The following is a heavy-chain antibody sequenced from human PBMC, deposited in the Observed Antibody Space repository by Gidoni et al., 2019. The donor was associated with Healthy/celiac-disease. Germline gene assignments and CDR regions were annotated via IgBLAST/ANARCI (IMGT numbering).Heavy chain of an antibody. V-gene: IGHV1-46*03. CDR2: INPSGGST. CDR1: GYTFTSYY. J-gene: IGHJ5*02. Sequence: QVQLVQSGAEVKKPGASAKVSCKASGYTFTSYYMHWVRQAPGQGLEWLGIINPSGGSTSYAQKFQGRVTMTRDTSTSTVYMELSSLRSEDTAVYYCARESRKYGDSVNWFDPWGQGTLVTVSS. CDR3: ARESRKYGDSVNWFDP. D-gene: IGHD4-17*01.